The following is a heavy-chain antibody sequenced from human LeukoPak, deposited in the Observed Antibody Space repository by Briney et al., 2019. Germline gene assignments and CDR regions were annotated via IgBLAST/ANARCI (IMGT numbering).Heavy chain of an antibody. J-gene: IGHJ6*03. D-gene: IGHD1-26*01. CDR3: ARSKALELLHYYYMDV. Sequence: SETLSLTCTVSGGSISSSSYYWGWIRQPPGKGLEWIGSIYYSGSTYYNPSLKSRVTISVDTSKNQFSLKLSSVTAADTAVYYCARSKALELLHYYYMDVWGKGTAVTVSS. CDR2: IYYSGST. CDR1: GGSISSSSYY. V-gene: IGHV4-39*01.